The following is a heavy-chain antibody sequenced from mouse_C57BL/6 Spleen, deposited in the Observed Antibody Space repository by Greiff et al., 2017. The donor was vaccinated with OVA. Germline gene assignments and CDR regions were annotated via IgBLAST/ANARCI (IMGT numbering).Heavy chain of an antibody. Sequence: VQLQQSGAELMKPGASVKLSCKATGYTFTGYWIEWVKQRPGPGLEWIGELLPGSGSTNYNEKFKDKGTFTAETSSNTAYMQLSSLTTEDSAIYYCARRYYGSSAGYFDVWGTGTTVTVSS. V-gene: IGHV1-9*01. CDR3: ARRYYGSSAGYFDV. CDR2: LLPGSGST. CDR1: GYTFTGYW. D-gene: IGHD1-1*01. J-gene: IGHJ1*03.